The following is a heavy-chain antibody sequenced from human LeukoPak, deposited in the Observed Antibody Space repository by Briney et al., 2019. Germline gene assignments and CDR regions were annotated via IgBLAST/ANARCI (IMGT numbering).Heavy chain of an antibody. V-gene: IGHV3-48*01. Sequence: GGSLRLSCAATGSTLSSYSMNWVRQAPGKGLEWVSYISSSTSTIYYADSVKGRFTISRDSVKNSLYLQMDSLRVEDTAVYYCTRVDPIAVAGDDYWGQGTQVAVSS. CDR1: GSTLSSYS. J-gene: IGHJ4*02. CDR3: TRVDPIAVAGDDY. D-gene: IGHD6-19*01. CDR2: ISSSTSTI.